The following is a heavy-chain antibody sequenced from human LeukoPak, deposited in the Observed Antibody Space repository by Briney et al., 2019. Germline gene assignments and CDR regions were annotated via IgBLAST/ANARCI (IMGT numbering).Heavy chain of an antibody. CDR3: ADYTMGY. V-gene: IGHV4-59*12. CDR1: GGSISSYY. Sequence: NPSETLSLTCTVSGGSISSYYWSWIRQPPGKGLEWIGYIYYGGSTNYNPSLKSRVTISVDTSKNQFSLKLSSVTAADTAVYYCADYTMGYWGQGTLVTVSS. CDR2: IYYGGST. D-gene: IGHD3-10*01. J-gene: IGHJ4*02.